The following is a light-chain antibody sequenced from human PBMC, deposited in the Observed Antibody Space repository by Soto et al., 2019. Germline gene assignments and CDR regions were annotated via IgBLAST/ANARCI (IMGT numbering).Light chain of an antibody. Sequence: QSVLTQPPSVSGAPGQRVTISCTGSSSNIGAGYDVHWYQQLPGTAPKLLINDNSNRPSGVPDRFSGSKSGTSASLAITGLQAEDEADYYCQSYDSSLSGFYVFGAGTKLTVL. V-gene: IGLV1-40*01. CDR3: QSYDSSLSGFYV. CDR1: SSNIGAGYD. CDR2: DNS. J-gene: IGLJ1*01.